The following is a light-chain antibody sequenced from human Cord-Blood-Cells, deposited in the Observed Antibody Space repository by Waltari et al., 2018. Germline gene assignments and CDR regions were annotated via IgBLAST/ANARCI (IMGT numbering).Light chain of an antibody. CDR1: SSDVGSYNL. CDR2: EVS. Sequence: QSALTQPASVSGSPGQSITISCTGTSSDVGSYNLVSWYQQHPGKAPTLMIYEVSKRPSGVSNRFSGSKAGNTASLTISGLQAEDEADYYCCSYAGSSTLYVFGTGTKVTVL. J-gene: IGLJ1*01. CDR3: CSYAGSSTLYV. V-gene: IGLV2-23*02.